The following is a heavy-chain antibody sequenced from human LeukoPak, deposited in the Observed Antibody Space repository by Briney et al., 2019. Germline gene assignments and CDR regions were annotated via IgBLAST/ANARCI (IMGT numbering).Heavy chain of an antibody. Sequence: ASVKVSCKASGYTFTSYAMHWVRQAPGQRLEWMGWINAGNGNTKYSQKFQGRVTITRDTSASTAYMELSSQRSEDTAVYYCASGSRGGATTGSDYWGQGTLVTVSS. V-gene: IGHV1-3*01. CDR3: ASGSRGGATTGSDY. CDR2: INAGNGNT. D-gene: IGHD1-26*01. CDR1: GYTFTSYA. J-gene: IGHJ4*02.